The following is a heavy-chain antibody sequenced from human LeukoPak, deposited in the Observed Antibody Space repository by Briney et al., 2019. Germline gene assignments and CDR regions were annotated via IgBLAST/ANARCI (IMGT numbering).Heavy chain of an antibody. J-gene: IGHJ4*02. Sequence: SETLSLTCAVYGGSFSGYYWSWIRQPPGKGLEWIGEINHSGGTNYNPSLKSRVTISVDTSKNQFSLKLSSVTAADTAVYYCARGPGVFSRGYSGYDTADDYWGQGTLVTVSS. V-gene: IGHV4-34*01. CDR3: ARGPGVFSRGYSGYDTADDY. D-gene: IGHD5-12*01. CDR2: INHSGGT. CDR1: GGSFSGYY.